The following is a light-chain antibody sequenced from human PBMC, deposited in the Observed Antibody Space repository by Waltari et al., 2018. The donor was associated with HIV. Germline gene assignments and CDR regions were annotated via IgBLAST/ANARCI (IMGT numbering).Light chain of an antibody. CDR2: GAS. CDR3: QQYGSSVT. J-gene: IGKJ5*01. V-gene: IGKV3-20*01. Sequence: EIVLTQSPGTLSLSPGERVTLSCRASQSVSSSSLVCYQQKPGQAPRLLIYGASSRAPGIPDRFSGSGSGTDFTLTISRLDPEDFAVYYCQQYGSSVTFGQGTRLEIK. CDR1: QSVSSSS.